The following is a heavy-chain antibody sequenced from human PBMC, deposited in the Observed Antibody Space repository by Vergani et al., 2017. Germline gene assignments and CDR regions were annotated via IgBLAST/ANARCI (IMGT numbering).Heavy chain of an antibody. V-gene: IGHV4-59*01. J-gene: IGHJ4*02. D-gene: IGHD5-24*01. CDR1: GGSISSYH. CDR3: ASREMATTCPDY. CDR2: IYYSGST. Sequence: QVQLQESGPGLVKPSETLSLTCTVSGGSISSYHWSWIRQPPGKGLEWIGYIYYSGSTHYNPSLKSRVTISVDTSQNQFSLKLSSVTAADTAVYYCASREMATTCPDYWGQGTLVTVSS.